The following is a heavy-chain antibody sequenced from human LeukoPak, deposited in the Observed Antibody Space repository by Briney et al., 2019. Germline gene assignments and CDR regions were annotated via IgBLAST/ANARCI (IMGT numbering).Heavy chain of an antibody. D-gene: IGHD3-10*01. Sequence: PGGSLRLSCAASGFTFSNYGMHWVRQAPGKGLEWVANIKEDGSEKNYVDSVKGRFTISRDNAKNSLYLQMNSLRAEDAAVYYCARRGVGELLGGQGTLVTVSS. CDR2: IKEDGSEK. CDR1: GFTFSNYG. J-gene: IGHJ4*02. CDR3: ARRGVGELL. V-gene: IGHV3-7*01.